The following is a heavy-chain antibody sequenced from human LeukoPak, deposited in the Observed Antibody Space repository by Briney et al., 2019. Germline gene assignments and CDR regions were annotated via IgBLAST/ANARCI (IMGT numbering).Heavy chain of an antibody. J-gene: IGHJ3*02. Sequence: SETLSLTCTVSGGSISSGSYYWSWIRQPAGKGLEWIGRIYTSGSANYNPSLKSRVTISVDTSKNQFSLKLSSVTAADTAVYYCARTSYGRDDAFDIWGQGTMATVSS. CDR1: GGSISSGSYY. CDR3: ARTSYGRDDAFDI. V-gene: IGHV4-61*02. D-gene: IGHD4-17*01. CDR2: IYTSGSA.